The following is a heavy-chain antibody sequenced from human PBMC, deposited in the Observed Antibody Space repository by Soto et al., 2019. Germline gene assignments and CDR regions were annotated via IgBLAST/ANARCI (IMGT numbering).Heavy chain of an antibody. V-gene: IGHV4-38-2*01. J-gene: IGHJ5*02. CDR3: ARVGPWVPYYYDSSPYTFENWFDP. CDR2: IYHGGST. D-gene: IGHD3-22*01. CDR1: GYSISSGYY. Sequence: SETLSLTCAVSGYSISSGYYWGWLRQPPGKGLEWIGIIYHGGSTYYNPSLNSRVTLSIDMTNNHVSLILNSVTAANTAVYYCARVGPWVPYYYDSSPYTFENWFDPWGQGTLVTVPQ.